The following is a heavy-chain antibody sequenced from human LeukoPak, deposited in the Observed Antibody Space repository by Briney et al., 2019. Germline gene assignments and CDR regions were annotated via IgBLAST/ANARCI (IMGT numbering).Heavy chain of an antibody. Sequence: SETLSLTCAVYGGSFSGYYWSWIRQPPGKGLEWIGEINHSGSTNYNPSLKSRVTISVDTSKNQFSLNLNSVTAADTAVYYCAKGAGPPWFDPWGQGTLVTVSS. CDR2: INHSGST. J-gene: IGHJ5*02. V-gene: IGHV4-34*01. D-gene: IGHD6-19*01. CDR1: GGSFSGYY. CDR3: AKGAGPPWFDP.